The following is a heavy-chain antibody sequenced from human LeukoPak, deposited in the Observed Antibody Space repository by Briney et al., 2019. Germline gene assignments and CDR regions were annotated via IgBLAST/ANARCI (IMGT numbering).Heavy chain of an antibody. V-gene: IGHV1-8*01. CDR1: GYTFTSYD. J-gene: IGHJ4*02. D-gene: IGHD2-21*01. CDR2: MNPNSGNT. CDR3: ARGRVRVPDY. Sequence: GASVKVSCKASGYTFTSYDINWVRQAPGLGLEWMGWMNPNSGNTGYAQKFKGRVTMTRNTSTSTAYMELSSLRSEDTAVYYCARGRVRVPDYWGQGALVTVSS.